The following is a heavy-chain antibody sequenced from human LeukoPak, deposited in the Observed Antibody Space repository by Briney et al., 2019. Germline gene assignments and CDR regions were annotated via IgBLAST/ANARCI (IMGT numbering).Heavy chain of an antibody. CDR1: GGSISSYY. Sequence: SETLSLTCTVSGGSISSYYWSWIRQPAGKGLEWIGRIYISGSTNYNPSLKSRVTMSVDTSKNQFSLKLTSVTAADTAVYYCARDVPTVQLWRTDAFDIWGQGTMVTVSS. J-gene: IGHJ3*02. D-gene: IGHD5-18*01. V-gene: IGHV4-4*07. CDR2: IYISGST. CDR3: ARDVPTVQLWRTDAFDI.